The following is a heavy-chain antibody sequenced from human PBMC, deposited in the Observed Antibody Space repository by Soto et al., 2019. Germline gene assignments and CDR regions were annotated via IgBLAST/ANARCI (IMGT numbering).Heavy chain of an antibody. CDR3: ARGPGIVGATYCDY. V-gene: IGHV1-8*01. J-gene: IGHJ4*02. CDR2: MNPNSGNT. Sequence: KVSCKASGYTFTSYDINWVRQATGQGLEWMGWMNPNSGNTGYAQKFQGRVTMTRNTSISTAYMELSSLRSEDTAVYYCARGPGIVGATYCDYWGQGTLVTVSS. CDR1: GYTFTSYD. D-gene: IGHD1-26*01.